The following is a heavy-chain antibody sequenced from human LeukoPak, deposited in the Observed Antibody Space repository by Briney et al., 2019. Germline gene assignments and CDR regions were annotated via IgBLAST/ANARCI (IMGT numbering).Heavy chain of an antibody. D-gene: IGHD6-19*01. CDR2: IKQDGSEK. CDR3: ARAVAGTNALDI. CDR1: GFTFSSHA. Sequence: GGSLRLSCAASGFTFSSHAMSWVRQAPGKGLEWVANIKQDGSEKYYVDSVKGRFTISRDNAKNSLYLQMNSLRAEDTAVYYCARAVAGTNALDIWGQGTLVTVSS. J-gene: IGHJ3*02. V-gene: IGHV3-7*01.